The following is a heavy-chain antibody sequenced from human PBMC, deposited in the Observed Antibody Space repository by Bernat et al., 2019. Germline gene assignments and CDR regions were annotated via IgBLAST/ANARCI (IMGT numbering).Heavy chain of an antibody. D-gene: IGHD1-1*01. CDR3: ARELNPGHDDYGMDV. V-gene: IGHV1-2*04. Sequence: QVQLVQSGAEVKKPGASVKVSCKASGSTFTGYYMHWVRQAPGQGLEWMGWINPNSGGTNYAQKFQGWGTMTRDTSISTAYMELSRLRSDDTAVDDCARELNPGHDDYGMDVWGQGTTVTVSS. J-gene: IGHJ6*02. CDR1: GSTFTGYY. CDR2: INPNSGGT.